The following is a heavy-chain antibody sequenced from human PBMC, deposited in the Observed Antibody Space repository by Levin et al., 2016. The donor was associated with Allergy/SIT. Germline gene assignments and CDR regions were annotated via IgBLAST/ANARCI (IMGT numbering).Heavy chain of an antibody. D-gene: IGHD4-17*01. CDR2: ISGSGGST. CDR3: AKEVGHDDYGDYFDY. V-gene: IGHV3-23*01. J-gene: IGHJ4*02. CDR1: GFTFSSYA. Sequence: GESLKISCSASGFTFSSYAMSWVRQAPGKGLEWVSAISGSGGSTYYADSVKGRFTISRDNSKNTLYLQMNSLRAEDTAVYYCAKEVGHDDYGDYFDYWGQGTLVTVSS.